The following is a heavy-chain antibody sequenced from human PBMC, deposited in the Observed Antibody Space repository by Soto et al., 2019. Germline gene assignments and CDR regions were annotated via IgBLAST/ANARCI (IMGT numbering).Heavy chain of an antibody. CDR1: GFTFSSYG. CDR2: IWYDGSNK. V-gene: IGHV3-33*01. D-gene: IGHD5-12*01. CDR3: ARGKADGYQIFDY. J-gene: IGHJ4*02. Sequence: GGSLRLSCAASGFTFSSYGMHWVRQAPGKGLEWVAVIWYDGSNKYYADSVKGRFTISRDNSKNTLYLQMNSLRAEDTAVYYCARGKADGYQIFDYWGQGTLVTVSS.